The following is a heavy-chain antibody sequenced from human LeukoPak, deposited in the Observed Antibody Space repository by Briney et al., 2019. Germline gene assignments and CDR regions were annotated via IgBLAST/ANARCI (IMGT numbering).Heavy chain of an antibody. CDR2: ISGSGGST. V-gene: IGHV3-23*01. Sequence: GGSLRLSCAASGFTFSSYAMSWVRQAPGKGLEWVSAISGSGGSTYYADSMKGRFTTSRDNSKNTLYLQMNSLRAEDTAVYYCAKEVSGRYYVSSGYFDYWGQGTLVTVSS. CDR3: AKEVSGRYYVSSGYFDY. D-gene: IGHD3-22*01. J-gene: IGHJ4*02. CDR1: GFTFSSYA.